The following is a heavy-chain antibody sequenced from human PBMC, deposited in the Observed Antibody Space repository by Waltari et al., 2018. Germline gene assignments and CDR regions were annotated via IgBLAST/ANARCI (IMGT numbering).Heavy chain of an antibody. V-gene: IGHV4-39*01. CDR2: IYYSGST. CDR3: ARRGYDILTGYYYFDY. J-gene: IGHJ4*02. CDR1: GGSISSSSYY. Sequence: QLQLQESGPGLVKPSETLSLTCPVSGGSISSSSYYWGWIRQPPGKGLEWIGSIYYSGSTYYNPSLKSRVTISVDTSKNQFSLKLSSVTAADTAVYYCARRGYDILTGYYYFDYWGQGTLVTVSS. D-gene: IGHD3-9*01.